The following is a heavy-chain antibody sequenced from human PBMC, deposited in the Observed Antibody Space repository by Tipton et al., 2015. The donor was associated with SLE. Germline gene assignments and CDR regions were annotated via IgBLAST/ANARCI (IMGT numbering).Heavy chain of an antibody. CDR1: GGSISSYY. V-gene: IGHV4-4*07. D-gene: IGHD6-13*01. CDR3: ARDNPRSQQLVHRGYFDL. J-gene: IGHJ2*01. Sequence: TLSLTCTVSGGSISSYYWSWIRQPAGKGLEWIGRIYTSGSTNYNPPLKSRVTISVDTSKNQFSLKLRSVTAADTAVYYCARDNPRSQQLVHRGYFDLWGRGTLVTVSS. CDR2: IYTSGST.